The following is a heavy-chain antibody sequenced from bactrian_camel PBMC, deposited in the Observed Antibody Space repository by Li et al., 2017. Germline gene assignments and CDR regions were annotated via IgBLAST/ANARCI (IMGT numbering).Heavy chain of an antibody. Sequence: QVQLVESGGGSVQAGGSLRLSCAASGLTYSRACMAWFRQAPGKGLEWVSTIYTGDGTTNSADSVKGRFTISRDNTKNMLYLQMNSLKSEDTALYYCAKGALKGDYDVYFAYWGQGTQVTVS. J-gene: IGHJ6*01. CDR1: GLTYSRAC. D-gene: IGHD4*01. CDR3: AKGALKGDYDVYFAY. V-gene: IGHV3S1*01. CDR2: IYTGDGTT.